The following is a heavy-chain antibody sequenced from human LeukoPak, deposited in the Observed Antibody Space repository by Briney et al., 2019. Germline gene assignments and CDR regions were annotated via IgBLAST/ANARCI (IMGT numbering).Heavy chain of an antibody. D-gene: IGHD2-2*01. CDR3: ARADCSGSTCYLRRSWFDP. CDR2: VSTSSRYI. Sequence: KPGGSLRLSCAASGFTFSSFDMNWVRQAPGKGLEWVSSVSTSSRYIYYRDSVKGRFTISRDDAKNSLYLQMNSLRVEDTAVCYCARADCSGSTCYLRRSWFDPWGQGTLVTVSS. V-gene: IGHV3-21*01. CDR1: GFTFSSFD. J-gene: IGHJ5*02.